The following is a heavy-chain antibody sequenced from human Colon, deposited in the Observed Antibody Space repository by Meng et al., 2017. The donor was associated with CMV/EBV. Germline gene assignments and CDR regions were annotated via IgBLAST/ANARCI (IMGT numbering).Heavy chain of an antibody. CDR2: VYYSGST. V-gene: IGHV4-61*01. Sequence: SETLSLTCSVSGASVNSDNNYWSWIRQPPGKGLEFIGYVYYSGSTNYNPFFKGRVTISIDTSKNQFSLKLASVTAADTAIYYCTRENTALWDNDHWGQGTLVTVSS. J-gene: IGHJ4*02. CDR3: TRENTALWDNDH. D-gene: IGHD3-16*01. CDR1: GASVNSDNNY.